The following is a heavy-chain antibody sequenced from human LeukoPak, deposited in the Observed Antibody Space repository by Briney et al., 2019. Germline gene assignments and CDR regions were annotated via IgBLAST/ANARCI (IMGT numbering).Heavy chain of an antibody. CDR2: MNPSSGYT. V-gene: IGHV1-8*02. J-gene: IGHJ4*02. D-gene: IGHD3-10*01. CDR3: ARGVSGSGLYYFDY. CDR1: GYTFTSYG. Sequence: ASVKVSCKASGYTFTSYGISWVRQAPGQGLEWMGWMNPSSGYTAYAQKFQGRVTMTRNTSMSTAYMELNSLGSEDTAIYYCARGVSGSGLYYFDYWGQGTLVTVSS.